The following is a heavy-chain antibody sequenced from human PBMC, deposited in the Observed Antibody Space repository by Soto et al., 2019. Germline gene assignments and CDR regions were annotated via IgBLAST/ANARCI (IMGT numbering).Heavy chain of an antibody. Sequence: QVQLVQSGAEVKKPGASVKVSCKASGYTFTSYDINWVRQATGQGLEWMGWMNPNSANTGYAHKFQGRVTMTRHISISTAYTGRSRLMSEDTAGYYCAREGVRGMDVWGQGTKVTVSS. D-gene: IGHD3-16*01. CDR1: GYTFTSYD. J-gene: IGHJ6*02. V-gene: IGHV1-8*01. CDR2: MNPNSANT. CDR3: AREGVRGMDV.